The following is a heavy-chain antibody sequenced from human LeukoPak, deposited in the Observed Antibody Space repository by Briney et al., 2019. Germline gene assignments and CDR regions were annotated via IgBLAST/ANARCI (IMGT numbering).Heavy chain of an antibody. CDR2: IIPIFGTA. CDR1: GGTFSSYA. D-gene: IGHD6-19*01. V-gene: IGHV1-69*05. CDR3: ARARGSGWSLDY. Sequence: ASVKVSCKASGGTFSSYAISWVRQAPGQGLEWMGGIIPIFGTANYAQRFQGRVTITTDESTSTAYMELSSLRSEDTAVYYCARARGSGWSLDYWGQGTLVTVSS. J-gene: IGHJ4*02.